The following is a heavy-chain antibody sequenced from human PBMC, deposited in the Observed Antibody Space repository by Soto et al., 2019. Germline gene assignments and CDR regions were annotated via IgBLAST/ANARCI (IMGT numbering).Heavy chain of an antibody. D-gene: IGHD3-16*01. J-gene: IGHJ4*02. V-gene: IGHV3-66*01. CDR3: AVSVGGGFDY. Sequence: EVQLVESGGGLVQPGGSLRLSCAASGFTVSSNYMSWVRQAPGKGLEWVSVVYIGGNTYYAESVEDRFNTSRDNFQHMLYLQMNSLRAEDTAVYYFAVSVGGGFDYWGQGTLVTVSS. CDR2: VYIGGNT. CDR1: GFTVSSNY.